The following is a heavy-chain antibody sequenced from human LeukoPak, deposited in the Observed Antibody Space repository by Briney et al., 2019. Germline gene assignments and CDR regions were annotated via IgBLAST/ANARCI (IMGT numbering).Heavy chain of an antibody. CDR3: ARDKLGSGYSSDFDC. CDR2: IYTGGTT. V-gene: IGHV3-66*01. D-gene: IGHD6-19*01. J-gene: IGHJ4*02. Sequence: GGSLRLSCAASGFSVSSNYMTWVRQAPGMGLEWVSAIYTGGTTYYADSVKGGFTISRDNSKNTLYLQMNSLRAGDSAVYFCARDKLGSGYSSDFDCWGQGTLVTVSS. CDR1: GFSVSSNY.